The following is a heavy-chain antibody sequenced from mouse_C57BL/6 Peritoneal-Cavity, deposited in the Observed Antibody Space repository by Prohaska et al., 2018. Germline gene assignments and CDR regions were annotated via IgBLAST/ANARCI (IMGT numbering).Heavy chain of an antibody. D-gene: IGHD1-1*01. CDR1: GIDFSRYW. Sequence: EVKLLQSGGGLVQPGGSLKLSCAASGIDFSRYWMSWVRRAPGKGLEWIGEINPDSSTINYEPSLKDKCIISRDNAKNTLYLQMSKVRSEETALYYCARGRYYGSSPFAYWGQGTLVTVSA. CDR3: ARGRYYGSSPFAY. CDR2: INPDSSTI. J-gene: IGHJ3*01. V-gene: IGHV4-1*01.